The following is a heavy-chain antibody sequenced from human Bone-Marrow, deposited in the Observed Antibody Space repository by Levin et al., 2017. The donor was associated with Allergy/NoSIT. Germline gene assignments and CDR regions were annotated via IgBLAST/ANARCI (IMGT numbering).Heavy chain of an antibody. V-gene: IGHV1-69*01. CDR2: MIPILGTT. Sequence: KISCKASGGTFSSYVVSWVRQAPGQGLEWMGGMIPILGTTYYAQKFQGRVSITADESTSTAYMELRSLRSEDTGLYFCARGVYSYYCLDAWGTGTTVTVSS. CDR1: GGTFSSYV. J-gene: IGHJ6*03. CDR3: ARGVYSYYCLDA.